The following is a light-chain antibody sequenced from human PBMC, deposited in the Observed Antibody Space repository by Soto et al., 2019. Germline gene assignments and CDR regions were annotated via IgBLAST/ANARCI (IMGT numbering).Light chain of an antibody. CDR1: QSVSSN. CDR2: GAS. Sequence: EIVMTQSPATLSVSPGERATLSCRASQSVSSNLAWYQQKPGQAPRLLISGASTRATGIQARFSGSGSGTEFTLTFTSLQSEDFAVYYCQQYNYWPYTFGQGTKLEIK. J-gene: IGKJ2*01. CDR3: QQYNYWPYT. V-gene: IGKV3-15*01.